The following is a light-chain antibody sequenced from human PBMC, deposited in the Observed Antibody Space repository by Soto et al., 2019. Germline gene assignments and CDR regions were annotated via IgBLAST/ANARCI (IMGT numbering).Light chain of an antibody. CDR3: QQYNSYSIT. CDR1: QSISSW. V-gene: IGKV1-5*01. Sequence: DIQMPQSPSTLSASVGDRVTITCRASQSISSWLAWYQQKPGKAPKLLIYDASSLESGVPSRFSGSGSGTEFTLTISSLQPDDFATYYCQQYNSYSITFGGGTKVEIK. J-gene: IGKJ4*01. CDR2: DAS.